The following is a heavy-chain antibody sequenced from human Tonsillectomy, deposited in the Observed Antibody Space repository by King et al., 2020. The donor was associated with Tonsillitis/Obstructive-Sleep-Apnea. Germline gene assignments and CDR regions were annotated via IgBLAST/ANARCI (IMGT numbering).Heavy chain of an antibody. CDR1: GFTFSDYY. D-gene: IGHD5-12*01. CDR3: ARYSGYDFSYMDV. Sequence: VQLVESGGGLVKPGGSLRLSCSASGFTFSDYYMSWIRQAPGRGLEWVLYISSSSSYTNYADSVKGRFTISRDNAKNSLYLQMNSLRAEDTSVYYCARYSGYDFSYMDVWGKGTTVTVSS. J-gene: IGHJ6*03. V-gene: IGHV3-11*05. CDR2: ISSSSSYT.